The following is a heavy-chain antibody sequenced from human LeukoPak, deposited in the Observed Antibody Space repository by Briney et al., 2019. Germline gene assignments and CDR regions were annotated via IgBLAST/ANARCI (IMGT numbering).Heavy chain of an antibody. CDR3: ARHDSSGYYPDY. Sequence: TSETLSLTCTVSGGSISSYYWSWIRQPPGKGLEWIGYVYYSGSTSYNPSLKSRVTISVDTSKNPFSLKLSSVTAADTAVYYCARHDSSGYYPDYWGQGTLVTVSS. CDR1: GGSISSYY. J-gene: IGHJ4*02. V-gene: IGHV4-59*08. D-gene: IGHD3-22*01. CDR2: VYYSGST.